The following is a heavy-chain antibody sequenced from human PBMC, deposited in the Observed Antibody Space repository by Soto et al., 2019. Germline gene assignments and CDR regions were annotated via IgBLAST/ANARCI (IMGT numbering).Heavy chain of an antibody. CDR2: SIGGGGSI. CDR3: ATYGSGSYYNLYHYYSMEV. J-gene: IGHJ6*02. Sequence: PGGSMSLACGASGLTFSNYAMTWVRQAPGKGRECVSASIGGGGSIYYADSVKGRFTISRDNSKNPLYLQMNSLRAEDTAVYYCATYGSGSYYNLYHYYSMEVWGQGTTVTVSS. CDR1: GLTFSNYA. V-gene: IGHV3-23*01. D-gene: IGHD3-10*01.